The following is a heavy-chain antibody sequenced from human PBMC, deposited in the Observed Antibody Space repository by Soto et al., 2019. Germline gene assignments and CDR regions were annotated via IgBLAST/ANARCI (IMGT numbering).Heavy chain of an antibody. J-gene: IGHJ4*02. D-gene: IGHD1-1*01. V-gene: IGHV3-48*02. Sequence: GGSLRLSSAAFGFPFRCYKKKSVRPAPGKGLEWISYITSTSSAINYADSVRGRFTISRDNGMQSLFLHMNSLRDEDTAVYYCARDGKGAAYTFGPYYFDSWGQGALVTVPS. CDR2: ITSTSSAI. CDR1: GFPFRCYK. CDR3: ARDGKGAAYTFGPYYFDS.